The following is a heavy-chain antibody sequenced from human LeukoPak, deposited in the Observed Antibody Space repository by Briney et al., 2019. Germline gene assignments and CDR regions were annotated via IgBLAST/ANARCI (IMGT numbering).Heavy chain of an antibody. CDR3: ARDLATIRDY. D-gene: IGHD5-24*01. Sequence: GGSLRLSCAASGFTFSSYGMHWVRQAPGKGLEWVAFIRHDGSNKYYADSVKGRFTISRDNSKNTLYLQMNSLRAEDTAVYYCARDLATIRDYWGQGTLVTVSS. CDR2: IRHDGSNK. J-gene: IGHJ4*02. V-gene: IGHV3-30*02. CDR1: GFTFSSYG.